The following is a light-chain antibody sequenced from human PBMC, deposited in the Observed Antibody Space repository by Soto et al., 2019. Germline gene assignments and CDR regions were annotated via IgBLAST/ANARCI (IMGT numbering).Light chain of an antibody. CDR2: ATS. V-gene: IGKV1-39*01. CDR1: QSISSY. CDR3: QQRVT. Sequence: DIQMTQSPSSLSASVGDGVTITCRASQSISSYLNWYQQKPGKAPKLLIYATSALQSGAPSRFSGSGSGTDFTLTISSLQPEDFATYYCQQRVTFGQGTKVDIK. J-gene: IGKJ1*01.